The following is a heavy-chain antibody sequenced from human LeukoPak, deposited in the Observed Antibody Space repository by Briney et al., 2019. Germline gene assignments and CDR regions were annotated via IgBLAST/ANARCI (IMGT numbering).Heavy chain of an antibody. Sequence: PGGALRLSCAASGFNFSSYGMHWVRQAPGKGLEGVAVIWYDGSNKYYADSVKGRFTISRDNSKNTLYLQMNSLRAEDTAVYYCARSGRVQLEWRFDYWGQGTLVTVSS. CDR2: IWYDGSNK. CDR1: GFNFSSYG. J-gene: IGHJ4*02. D-gene: IGHD1-1*01. V-gene: IGHV3-33*01. CDR3: ARSGRVQLEWRFDY.